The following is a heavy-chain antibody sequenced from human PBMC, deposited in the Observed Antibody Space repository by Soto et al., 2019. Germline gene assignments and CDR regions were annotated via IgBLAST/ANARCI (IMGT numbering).Heavy chain of an antibody. V-gene: IGHV3-73*02. CDR1: GFTFSGSA. Sequence: EVQLVESGGGLVQPGGSLKLSCAASGFTFSGSAVHWVRQASGKGLEWVGRIRSKANNYATVYAASVKGRFTISRDDSKNTAYLQMNSLKTEDTAVYYCTRHAVQYCGGDCCLLPYFDLWGRGTLVTVSS. CDR3: TRHAVQYCGGDCCLLPYFDL. CDR2: IRSKANNYAT. J-gene: IGHJ2*01. D-gene: IGHD2-21*02.